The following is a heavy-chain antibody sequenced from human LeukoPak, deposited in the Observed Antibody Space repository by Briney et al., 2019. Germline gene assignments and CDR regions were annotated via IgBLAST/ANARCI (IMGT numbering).Heavy chain of an antibody. D-gene: IGHD3-22*01. CDR1: GFTFSSYW. CDR3: ARAPSEIGGYYPEYFRH. Sequence: GGSLRLSCAASGFTFSSYWMHWVRQAPGKGLVWVSRIKGDGNTNYADSVKGRFTIFRGNAKNTVSLQMNSLRAEDTGVYYCARAPSEIGGYYPEYFRHWGKGTLVTVSS. CDR2: IKGDGNT. V-gene: IGHV3-74*01. J-gene: IGHJ1*01.